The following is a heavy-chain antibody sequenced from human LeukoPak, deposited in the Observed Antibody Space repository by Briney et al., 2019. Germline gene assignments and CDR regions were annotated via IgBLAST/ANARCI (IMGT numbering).Heavy chain of an antibody. CDR2: ISYDGSNK. D-gene: IGHD3-22*01. J-gene: IGHJ4*02. CDR3: AKDIRRLTMIYDY. Sequence: GRSLRLSCAASGFTFSSYAMHWVRQAPGKGLEWVAVISYDGSNKYYADSVKGRFTISRDNSKNTLYLQMNSLRAEDTAVYYCAKDIRRLTMIYDYWGQGTLVTVSS. CDR1: GFTFSSYA. V-gene: IGHV3-30-3*01.